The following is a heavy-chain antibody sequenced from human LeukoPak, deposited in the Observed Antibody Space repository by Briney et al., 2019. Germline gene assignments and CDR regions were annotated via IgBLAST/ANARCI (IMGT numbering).Heavy chain of an antibody. D-gene: IGHD3-16*01. V-gene: IGHV4-39*07. Sequence: SETLSLTCTVSGGSISSSSYYWGWIRQPPGKGLEWIGSIYYSGGTYYNPSLKSRVAISVDTSKNQFSLKLSSVTAADTAVYYCARGGVSAPIDCWGRGTLVTVSS. CDR2: IYYSGGT. CDR3: ARGGVSAPIDC. J-gene: IGHJ4*02. CDR1: GGSISSSSYY.